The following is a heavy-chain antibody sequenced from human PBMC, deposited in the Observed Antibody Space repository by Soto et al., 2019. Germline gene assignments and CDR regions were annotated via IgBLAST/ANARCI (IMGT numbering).Heavy chain of an antibody. V-gene: IGHV3-49*04. CDR2: IRRNAYGGTT. CDR1: GFTFGXYA. D-gene: IGHD3-16*01. CDR3: TRASSLDFDF. J-gene: IGHJ4*02. Sequence: GGSLRLSCATSGFTFGXYALSWVRQAPGKGLEWVGFIRRNAYGGTTDYAASVKGRFTISRDDSKSIAYLQMNSLRTEDTALYYCTRASSLDFDFWGQGTLVTVSS.